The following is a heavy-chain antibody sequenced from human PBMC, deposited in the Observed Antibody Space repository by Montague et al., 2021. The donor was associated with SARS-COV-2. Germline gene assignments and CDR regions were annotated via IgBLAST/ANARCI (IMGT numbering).Heavy chain of an antibody. D-gene: IGHD3-22*01. CDR3: ARGDYYDSTGYYDY. V-gene: IGHV4-59*01. Sequence: SETLSLTCTVSGGSISSYYWSWIRQPPGKGLEWIGYIYYSGSTNXNPSLKSRVTISVDTSKNQFSLKVRSVTAADTAVYYCARGDYYDSTGYYDYWGQGTRVTVSP. CDR2: IYYSGST. CDR1: GGSISSYY. J-gene: IGHJ4*01.